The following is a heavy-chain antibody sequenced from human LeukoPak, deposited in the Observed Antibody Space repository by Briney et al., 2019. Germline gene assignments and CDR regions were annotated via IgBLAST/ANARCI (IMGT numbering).Heavy chain of an antibody. CDR1: GYTFTSYG. J-gene: IGHJ6*02. CDR3: AREGGRYYYGMDV. Sequence: ASVKVSCKASGYTFTSYGISWVRQAPRQGLEWMGGIIPIFGTANYAQKFQGRVTITRDTSASTAYMELSSLRSEDTAVYYCAREGGRYYYGMDVWGQGTTVTVSS. CDR2: IIPIFGTA. V-gene: IGHV1-69*05.